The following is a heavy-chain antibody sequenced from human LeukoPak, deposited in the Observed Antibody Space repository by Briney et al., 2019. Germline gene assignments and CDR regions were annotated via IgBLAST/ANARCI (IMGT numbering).Heavy chain of an antibody. CDR1: GFTFSNYA. Sequence: GGSPRLSCAASGFTFSNYAMSWVRQAPGKGLEWVSTIKSSGDSTFYADSVKGRFTISRDNSKNTLYLQMNSLRAEDTAVYYCAKEAIVGAAHGLWGQGTLVTVSS. CDR3: AKEAIVGAAHGL. CDR2: IKSSGDST. V-gene: IGHV3-23*01. J-gene: IGHJ4*02. D-gene: IGHD1-26*01.